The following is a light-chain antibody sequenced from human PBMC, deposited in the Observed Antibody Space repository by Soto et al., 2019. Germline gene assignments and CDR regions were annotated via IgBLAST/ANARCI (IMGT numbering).Light chain of an antibody. CDR1: RSVNSH. CDR2: DAS. V-gene: IGKV3-15*01. CDR3: QHYSSYPWT. Sequence: EIVMTQSPATLSVSPGESATLSCRARRSVNSHLAWFQQKPGQAPRLLIYDASTRATGIPARFSGSGSGTDFTLTISSLQPDDFATYFCQHYSSYPWTFGQGTKVDIK. J-gene: IGKJ1*01.